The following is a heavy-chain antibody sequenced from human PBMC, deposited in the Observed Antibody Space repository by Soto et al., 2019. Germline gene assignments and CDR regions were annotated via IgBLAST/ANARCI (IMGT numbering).Heavy chain of an antibody. CDR3: ARAYGGNPALFDP. CDR2: LSGSGGST. CDR1: GFTFSNYA. V-gene: IGHV3-23*01. Sequence: PGGSLRLSCAASGFTFSNYAMSWVRQAPGKGLEWVSTLSGSGGSTYYADSVKGRFTISRDNSKNTLYLQMNSLRAEDTAVYYCARAYGGNPALFDPWGQGTLVTVSS. J-gene: IGHJ5*02. D-gene: IGHD4-17*01.